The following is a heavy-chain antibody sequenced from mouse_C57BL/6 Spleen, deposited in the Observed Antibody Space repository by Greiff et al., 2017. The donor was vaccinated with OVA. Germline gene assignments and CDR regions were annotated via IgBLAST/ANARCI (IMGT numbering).Heavy chain of an antibody. Sequence: EVKVEESGGGLVQPGGSMKLSCVASGFTFSNYWMNWVRQSPEKGLEWVAQIRLKSDNYATHYAESVKGRFTISRDESKRSVYLQMNNLRAEDTGIYYCAEDGAGAYWGQGTLVTVSA. CDR2: IRLKSDNYAT. D-gene: IGHD1-1*02. V-gene: IGHV6-3*01. CDR1: GFTFSNYW. CDR3: AEDGAGAY. J-gene: IGHJ3*01.